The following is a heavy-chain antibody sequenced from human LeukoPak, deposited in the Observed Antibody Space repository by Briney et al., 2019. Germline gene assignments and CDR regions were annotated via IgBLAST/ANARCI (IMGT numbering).Heavy chain of an antibody. CDR2: INPNSGGT. J-gene: IGHJ4*02. Sequence: GASVKVSCKASGYTFTGYYMHWVRQAPGQGLEWMGWINPNSGGTNYAQKFQGRVTMTRDTSISTAYMELSRLRSDDTAVYYCARDDHYYDNSGYYGYWGQGTLVTVSS. CDR1: GYTFTGYY. CDR3: ARDDHYYDNSGYYGY. V-gene: IGHV1-2*02. D-gene: IGHD3-22*01.